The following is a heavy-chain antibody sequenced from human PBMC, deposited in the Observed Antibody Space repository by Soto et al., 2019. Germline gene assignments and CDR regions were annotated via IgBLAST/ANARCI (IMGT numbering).Heavy chain of an antibody. D-gene: IGHD5-18*01. Sequence: ASVKVSCKASGYAFSQFYIHWMRQAPGQGLEWMGWINPNSGGTNYAQKFQGWVTMTRDTSISTAYMELSRLRSDDTAVYYCAREGYIHDWFDPWGQGTLVTVSS. CDR2: INPNSGGT. CDR1: GYAFSQFY. J-gene: IGHJ5*02. V-gene: IGHV1-2*04. CDR3: AREGYIHDWFDP.